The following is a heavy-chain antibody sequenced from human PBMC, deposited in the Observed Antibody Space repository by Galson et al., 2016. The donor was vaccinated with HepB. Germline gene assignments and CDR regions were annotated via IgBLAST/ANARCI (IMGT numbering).Heavy chain of an antibody. V-gene: IGHV5-51*01. CDR2: IYPGDSDT. D-gene: IGHD3-10*01. CDR3: ARSEYYYHSGTRHNWFGP. Sequence: QSGAEVKKPGESLKISCKGSGYSFTSYWIGWVRQMPGKGLEWMGIIYPGDSDTRYSPSFQGQVTISADKSISTAYLQWSSLKASDTAMYYCARSEYYYHSGTRHNWFGPWGQGTPVTVSS. J-gene: IGHJ5*02. CDR1: GYSFTSYW.